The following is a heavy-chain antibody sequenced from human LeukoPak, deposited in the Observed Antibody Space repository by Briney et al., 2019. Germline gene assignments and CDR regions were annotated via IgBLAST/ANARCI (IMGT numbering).Heavy chain of an antibody. CDR2: ISYDGGSK. V-gene: IGHV3-30*18. CDR1: DFTVSSNY. J-gene: IGHJ4*02. CDR3: AKDMYYYDSSGYLFDY. D-gene: IGHD3-22*01. Sequence: GGSLRLSCAASDFTVSSNYMSWVRQAPGKGLEWVAVISYDGGSKYYADSVKGRFTISRDNSKNTLYLQMNSLRAEDTAVYYCAKDMYYYDSSGYLFDYWGQGTLVTVSS.